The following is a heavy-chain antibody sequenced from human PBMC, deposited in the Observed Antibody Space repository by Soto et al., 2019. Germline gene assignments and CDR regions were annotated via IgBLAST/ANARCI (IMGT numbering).Heavy chain of an antibody. Sequence: HPGGSLRLSCVASGITLSSSWMTWVRQTPGKGLEWVANINQDGSDKYYVDSVKGRFTISRDNAKNSLYLQMNSLSAEDTAVYYCARDPYDSGGYAAFDIWGQGTMVTVSS. V-gene: IGHV3-7*04. J-gene: IGHJ3*02. CDR1: GITLSSSW. D-gene: IGHD3-22*01. CDR2: INQDGSDK. CDR3: ARDPYDSGGYAAFDI.